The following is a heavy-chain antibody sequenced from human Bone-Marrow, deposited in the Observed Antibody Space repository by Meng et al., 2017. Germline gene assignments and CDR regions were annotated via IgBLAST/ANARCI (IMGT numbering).Heavy chain of an antibody. J-gene: IGHJ4*02. CDR1: GFTFSSYG. D-gene: IGHD6-25*01. CDR2: IWYDGSNK. CDR3: ARDEDISAAGKLFGDY. V-gene: IGHV3-33*01. Sequence: GGSLRLSCAASGFTFSSYGMHWVRQAPGKGLEWVAVIWYDGSNKYYADSVKGRFTISRDNSKNTLYLQMNSLRAEDTAVYYCARDEDISAAGKLFGDYWGQGTLVTVSS.